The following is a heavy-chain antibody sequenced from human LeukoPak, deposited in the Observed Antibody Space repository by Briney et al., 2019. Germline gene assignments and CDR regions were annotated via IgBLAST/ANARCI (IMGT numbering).Heavy chain of an antibody. CDR2: INQSGST. J-gene: IGHJ4*02. CDR1: GGSFSGYY. D-gene: IGHD3-10*01. Sequence: SETLSLTCAVYGGSFSGYYWSWIRQPPGKGLEWIGEINQSGSTNYNPSLKSRVTISVDTSKNQFSLKLSSVTAADTAVYYCARGRRDYYGSGSHPGQFDYWGQGTLVTVSS. V-gene: IGHV4-34*01. CDR3: ARGRRDYYGSGSHPGQFDY.